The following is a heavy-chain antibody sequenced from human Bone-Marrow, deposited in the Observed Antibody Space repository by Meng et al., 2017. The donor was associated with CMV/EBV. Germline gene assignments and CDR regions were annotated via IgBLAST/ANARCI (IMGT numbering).Heavy chain of an antibody. CDR3: AREGHYYYGMDV. J-gene: IGHJ6*02. Sequence: GGSLRLSCAASGFTFSSYSMNWVRQAPGEGLEWVSSISSSSSYIYYADSVKGRFTISRDNAKNSLYLQMNSLRAEDTAVYYCAREGHYYYGMDVWGQGTTVTVSS. CDR1: GFTFSSYS. V-gene: IGHV3-21*01. CDR2: ISSSSSYI.